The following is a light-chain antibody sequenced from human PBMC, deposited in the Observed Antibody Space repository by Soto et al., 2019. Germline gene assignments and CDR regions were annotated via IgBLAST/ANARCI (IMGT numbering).Light chain of an antibody. CDR1: QSVSSY. CDR2: DAS. Sequence: EIVLTQSPATLSLSPGERATLSCRASQSVSSYLAWYQQKPGKAPRLLIYDASNIATGIPAMFSGSGSGTAFTLTISSLEPEELAVYYCQQLSNWPPITFGQGTRLEIK. V-gene: IGKV3-11*01. CDR3: QQLSNWPPIT. J-gene: IGKJ5*01.